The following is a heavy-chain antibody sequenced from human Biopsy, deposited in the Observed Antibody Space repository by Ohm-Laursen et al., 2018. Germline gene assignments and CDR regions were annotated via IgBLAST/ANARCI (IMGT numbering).Heavy chain of an antibody. D-gene: IGHD3-3*01. CDR3: ARTPRDSFWSGSYKRGLWFDP. J-gene: IGHJ5*02. V-gene: IGHV4-59*01. Sequence: TLSLTCTVSGGSIKSYYWTWIRQPPGKGLEWIGHVYNGGITNYNPSLKSRVTISKDTSKNQFSLQVNSVTAADTAVYYCARTPRDSFWSGSYKRGLWFDPWGQGTLVIVSS. CDR1: GGSIKSYY. CDR2: VYNGGIT.